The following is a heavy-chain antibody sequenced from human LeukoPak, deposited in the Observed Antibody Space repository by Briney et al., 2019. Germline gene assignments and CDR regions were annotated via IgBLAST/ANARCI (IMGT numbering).Heavy chain of an antibody. CDR1: GFTFTNYA. V-gene: IGHV3-23*01. CDR2: ITSGGAP. J-gene: IGHJ3*01. D-gene: IGHD4-17*01. Sequence: PGGSLRLSCAASGFTFTNYAVMWVRQAPGQGLERVSAITSGGAPRYADSVKGRFTISRDNSKNTLYLQMNSLRAEDTAQYFCARDPNGDYIGAFEFWGQGTGVTVSS. CDR3: ARDPNGDYIGAFEF.